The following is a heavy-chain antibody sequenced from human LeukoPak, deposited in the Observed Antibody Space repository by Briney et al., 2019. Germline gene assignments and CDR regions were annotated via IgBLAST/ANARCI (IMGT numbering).Heavy chain of an antibody. V-gene: IGHV4-39*07. CDR2: IFFSGTT. Sequence: PSETLSLTCIVSGGSINIGSYFWGWIRQPPGKGLEWIGSIFFSGTTYYNPSLKSRVTMSVDTSKNQFSVKLRSVTAADTAVYYCAREGAGLRPYYFDYWGQGTLVTVSS. CDR1: GGSINIGSYF. J-gene: IGHJ4*02. CDR3: AREGAGLRPYYFDY. D-gene: IGHD5-12*01.